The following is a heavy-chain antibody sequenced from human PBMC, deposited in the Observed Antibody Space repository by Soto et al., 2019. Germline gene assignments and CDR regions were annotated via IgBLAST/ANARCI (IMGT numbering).Heavy chain of an antibody. CDR1: GYTFTSYA. CDR2: INAGNGNT. Sequence: ASVKVSCKASGYTFTSYAMHWVRQAPGQRLEWMGWINAGNGNTKYSQKFQGRVTITRDTSASTAYMELSSLRSGDTAVYYCAKDRRGYSYGSPLYYYDSSGSTMAPYFQHWGQGTLVTVSS. CDR3: AKDRRGYSYGSPLYYYDSSGSTMAPYFQH. V-gene: IGHV1-3*01. J-gene: IGHJ1*01. D-gene: IGHD3-22*01.